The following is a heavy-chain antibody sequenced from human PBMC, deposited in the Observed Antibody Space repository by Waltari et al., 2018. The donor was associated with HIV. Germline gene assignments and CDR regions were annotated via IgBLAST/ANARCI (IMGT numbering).Heavy chain of an antibody. Sequence: QVQLVQYGAEVKKPGASVKVSCKASGYTFTGYYMHWVRQAPGQGLEWMGWINPNSGGTNYAQKFQGRVTMTRDTSISTAYMELSRLRSDDTAVYYCARVTIFGVARNWFDPWGQGTLVTVSS. CDR2: INPNSGGT. D-gene: IGHD3-3*01. CDR1: GYTFTGYY. J-gene: IGHJ5*02. CDR3: ARVTIFGVARNWFDP. V-gene: IGHV1-2*02.